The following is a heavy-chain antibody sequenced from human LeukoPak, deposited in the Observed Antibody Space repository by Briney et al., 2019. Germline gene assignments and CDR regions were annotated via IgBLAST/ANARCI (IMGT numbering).Heavy chain of an antibody. V-gene: IGHV3-23*01. CDR1: GFTFSSYA. Sequence: GGSLRLSCAASGFTFSSYAMSWVRQAPGKGLEWVSAINGSGGSTYYADSVKGRFTISRDNSKNTLYLQMNSLRAEDTAVYYCAKVLPYCGGDCYSGNFDYWGQGTLVTVSS. CDR2: INGSGGST. CDR3: AKVLPYCGGDCYSGNFDY. D-gene: IGHD2-21*02. J-gene: IGHJ4*02.